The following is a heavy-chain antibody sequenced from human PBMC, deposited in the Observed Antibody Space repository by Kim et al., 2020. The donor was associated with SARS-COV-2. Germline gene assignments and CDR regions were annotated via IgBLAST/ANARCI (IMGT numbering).Heavy chain of an antibody. CDR2: INKDGSEK. J-gene: IGHJ6*02. V-gene: IGHV3-7*03. Sequence: GGSLRLSCAASGFTFRNYWMSWVRQAPGKGLEWVANINKDGSEKYYVDSVKGRFTISRDNAKNSLYLQMNSLRAEETAVYYCARVHHPSGYYHGVDVWGQGTTVTVSS. CDR3: ARVHHPSGYYHGVDV. D-gene: IGHD3-10*01. CDR1: GFTFRNYW.